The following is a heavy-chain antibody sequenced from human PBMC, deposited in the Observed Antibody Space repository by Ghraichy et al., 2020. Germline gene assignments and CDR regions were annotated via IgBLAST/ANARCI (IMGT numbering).Heavy chain of an antibody. D-gene: IGHD2-15*01. J-gene: IGHJ6*02. V-gene: IGHV1-58*02. Sequence: SVKVSCKASGFTFTSSAMQWVRQARGQRLEWIGWIVVGSGNTNYAQKFQERVTITRDMSTSTAYMELSSLRSEDTAVYYCAASLGVAAGFYYYYGMDVWGQGTTVTVSS. CDR3: AASLGVAAGFYYYYGMDV. CDR1: GFTFTSSA. CDR2: IVVGSGNT.